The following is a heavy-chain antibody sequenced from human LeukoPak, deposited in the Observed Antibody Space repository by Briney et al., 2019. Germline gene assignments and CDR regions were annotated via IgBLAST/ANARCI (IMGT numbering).Heavy chain of an antibody. Sequence: CPGGSLRLSCAASGFTFDDYGMSWVRQAPGKGLEWVSGINWNGGSTGYADSVKGRFTISRDNAKNSLYLQMNSLRAEDTALYYCARGHETPRFSYSGSYDYFDYWGQGTLVTVSS. D-gene: IGHD1-26*01. CDR2: INWNGGST. CDR1: GFTFDDYG. CDR3: ARGHETPRFSYSGSYDYFDY. J-gene: IGHJ4*02. V-gene: IGHV3-20*04.